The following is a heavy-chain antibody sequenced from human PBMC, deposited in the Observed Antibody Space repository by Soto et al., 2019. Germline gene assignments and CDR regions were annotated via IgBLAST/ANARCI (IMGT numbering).Heavy chain of an antibody. J-gene: IGHJ4*02. Sequence: VGSLRLSCAASGFTFVSYEMNWVRQAPGKGLEWVSYISRSGTTIYYADSVKGRFTISRDNAKNSLYLQMNSLRAEDTAVYYCARDGPGYSGYDFDYWGQGTLVTVSS. CDR1: GFTFVSYE. CDR2: ISRSGTTI. CDR3: ARDGPGYSGYDFDY. V-gene: IGHV3-48*03. D-gene: IGHD5-12*01.